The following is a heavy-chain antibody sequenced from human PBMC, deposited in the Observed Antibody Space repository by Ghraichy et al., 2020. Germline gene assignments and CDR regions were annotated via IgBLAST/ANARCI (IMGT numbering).Heavy chain of an antibody. J-gene: IGHJ4*02. Sequence: SETLSLTCAVYGGSFSGYYWSWIRQPPGKGLEWIGEINHSGSTNYNPSLKSRVTISVDTSKNQFSLKLSSVTAADTAVYYCARGRYFLFYWGQGTLVTVSS. CDR1: GGSFSGYY. V-gene: IGHV4-34*01. D-gene: IGHD3-9*01. CDR2: INHSGST. CDR3: ARGRYFLFY.